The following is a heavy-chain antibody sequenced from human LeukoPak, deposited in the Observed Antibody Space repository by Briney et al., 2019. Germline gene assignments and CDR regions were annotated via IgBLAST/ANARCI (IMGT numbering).Heavy chain of an antibody. Sequence: PGGSLRLSCAASGFTFSSYWMSWVRQAPGKGLEWVANIKQDGSEKYYVDSVKGRFTISRDNAKNSLYLQMNSLRAEDTAVYYCARPGQIGWLVYGPFDYWGQGTLVTVSS. D-gene: IGHD6-19*01. CDR1: GFTFSSYW. J-gene: IGHJ4*02. V-gene: IGHV3-7*01. CDR3: ARPGQIGWLVYGPFDY. CDR2: IKQDGSEK.